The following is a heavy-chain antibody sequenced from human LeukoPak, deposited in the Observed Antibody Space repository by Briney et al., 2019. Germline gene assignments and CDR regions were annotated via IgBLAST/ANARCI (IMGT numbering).Heavy chain of an antibody. CDR3: ARGVVVGTTGGDWFDP. D-gene: IGHD2-15*01. J-gene: IGHJ5*02. CDR2: MNPNSGNT. Sequence: GASVKVSYKASGYTFNSYVIQWVRQATGQGLEWMGWMNPNSGNTRYPQKFQGRVTITRNTSKSQAYIKLNSLRSEDTAVYYCARGVVVGTTGGDWFDPWGQGTLVTVSS. V-gene: IGHV1-8*03. CDR1: GYTFNSYV.